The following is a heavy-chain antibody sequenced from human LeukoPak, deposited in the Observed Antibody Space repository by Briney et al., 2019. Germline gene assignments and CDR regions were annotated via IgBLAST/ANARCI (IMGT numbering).Heavy chain of an antibody. CDR2: IYAGDSDI. D-gene: IGHD3-9*01. V-gene: IGHV5-51*01. CDR3: LRTYYYILTGYFNGFDP. CDR1: GYSFTSYW. J-gene: IGHJ5*02. Sequence: GESLKISCKGSGYSFTSYWIGWVRQMPGKGLEWMGIIYAGDSDIRYSPSFQGQVTISADKSITTAYLQWSSLKASDTAMYYCLRTYYYILTGYFNGFDPWGQGTLVTVSS.